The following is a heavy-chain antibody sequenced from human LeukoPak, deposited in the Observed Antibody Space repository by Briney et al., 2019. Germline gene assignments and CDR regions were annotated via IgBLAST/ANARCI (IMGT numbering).Heavy chain of an antibody. Sequence: PSETLSLTCTVSGGSISSYYWSWIRQPPGKGLEWIGYIYYTGITKYNPSLKSRVTVSVDTSKNQFSLELSSVTAADTAVCYCARQEVAAVSHWFDPWGQGTLVTVSS. V-gene: IGHV4-59*08. CDR1: GGSISSYY. J-gene: IGHJ5*02. D-gene: IGHD2-15*01. CDR2: IYYTGIT. CDR3: ARQEVAAVSHWFDP.